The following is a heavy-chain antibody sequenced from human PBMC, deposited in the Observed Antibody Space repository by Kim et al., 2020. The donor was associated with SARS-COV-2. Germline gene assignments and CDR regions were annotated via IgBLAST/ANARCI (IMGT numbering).Heavy chain of an antibody. J-gene: IGHJ1*01. CDR1: GGSFSGYY. CDR3: SRFVRWTRNFQH. V-gene: IGHV4-34*01. CDR2: INHSGST. Sequence: SETLSLTCAVYGGSFSGYYWSWIRQPPGKGLEWIGEINHSGSTNYNPSLKSRVTISVDTSKNQFSLKLSSVTAADTAVCYYSRFVRWTRNFQHWGQGTL. D-gene: IGHD6-6*01.